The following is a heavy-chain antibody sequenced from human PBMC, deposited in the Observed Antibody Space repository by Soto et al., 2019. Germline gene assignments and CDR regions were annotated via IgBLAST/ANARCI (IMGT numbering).Heavy chain of an antibody. D-gene: IGHD3-9*01. J-gene: IGHJ6*02. CDR1: AGTISSSAYH. Sequence: SETLSLTYTVSAGTISSSAYHLGRIRQPPGKGLEWIGSINYSGNTYYKSSLKSRVTISVDTSKNQFSLKLSSVTAADTAVYYCARIIVDILTGYYDYYYGIDVRGQGTTVT. V-gene: IGHV4-39*01. CDR3: ARIIVDILTGYYDYYYGIDV. CDR2: INYSGNT.